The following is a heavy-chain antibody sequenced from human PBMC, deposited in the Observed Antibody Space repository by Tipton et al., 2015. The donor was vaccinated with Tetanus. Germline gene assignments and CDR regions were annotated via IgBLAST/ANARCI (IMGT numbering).Heavy chain of an antibody. CDR1: GVSITSSSYY. D-gene: IGHD1-26*01. CDR2: VYYSGTT. CDR3: ARDGSGFGGSYDY. J-gene: IGHJ4*02. V-gene: IGHV4-39*02. Sequence: GLVKPSETLSLICSVSGVSITSSSYYWGWIRQPPGKGPDWIGSVYYSGTTYSNPSLKSRVSISIDTSKNQFSLTLSSVTAADTAVYYCARDGSGFGGSYDYWGQGTLVTVSS.